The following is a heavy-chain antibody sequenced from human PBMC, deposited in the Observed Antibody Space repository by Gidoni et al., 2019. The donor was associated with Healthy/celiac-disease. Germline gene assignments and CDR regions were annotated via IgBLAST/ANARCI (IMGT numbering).Heavy chain of an antibody. Sequence: QVQLVESGGGVVQPGRSLRLSCAASGFTFSRYAMHWVRQAPGKGLEWVAVKSYDRSNKYYADSVKGRFTISRDNSKNTLYLQMNSLRAEDTAVYYCARDLGYCSSTAPEECGWFDPWGQGTLVTVSS. CDR1: GFTFSRYA. CDR2: KSYDRSNK. J-gene: IGHJ5*02. D-gene: IGHD2-2*01. V-gene: IGHV3-30-3*01. CDR3: ARDLGYCSSTAPEECGWFDP.